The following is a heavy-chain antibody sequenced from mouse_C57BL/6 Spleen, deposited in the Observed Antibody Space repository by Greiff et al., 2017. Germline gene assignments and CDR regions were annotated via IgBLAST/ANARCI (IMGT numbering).Heavy chain of an antibody. CDR2: IHPNSGST. Sequence: VQLQQPGAELVKPGASVKMSCKASGYTFTSYWMHWVKQRPGQGLEWIGMIHPNSGSTNYNEKFKSKATLTVDKSSSTAYMQLSSLTSEDSAVYYCSTGPSYAMDYWGQGTSVTVSS. CDR1: GYTFTSYW. V-gene: IGHV1-64*01. J-gene: IGHJ4*01. CDR3: STGPSYAMDY. D-gene: IGHD4-1*01.